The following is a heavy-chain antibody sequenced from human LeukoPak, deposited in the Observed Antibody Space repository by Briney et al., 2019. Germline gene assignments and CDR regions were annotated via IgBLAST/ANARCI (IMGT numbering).Heavy chain of an antibody. CDR1: GFTFSSYG. J-gene: IGHJ6*03. Sequence: GGSLRLSCAASGFTFSSYGMYWVRRAPGKGLEWVAFIRYDGSNKYCADSVKGRFTISRDNSKNTLYLQMNSLRAEDTAVYYCARSPMPSSSWGLTYYDYMDVWGKGTTVTVSS. CDR2: IRYDGSNK. V-gene: IGHV3-30*02. D-gene: IGHD6-6*01. CDR3: ARSPMPSSSWGLTYYDYMDV.